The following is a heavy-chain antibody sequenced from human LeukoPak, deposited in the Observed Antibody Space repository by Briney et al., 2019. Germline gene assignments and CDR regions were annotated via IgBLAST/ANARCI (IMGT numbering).Heavy chain of an antibody. CDR3: ARIRTAYCGTTKCREFDH. V-gene: IGHV3-30*04. CDR2: ILYDGSIK. Sequence: RAGGSLRLPCAASGFTFSTYAMHWVRQAPGKGLEWVAVILYDGSIKQYAESVKGRFTISRDNSKNTLDLQMNSLGVEDTAVYHCARIRTAYCGTTKCREFDHWGPGTLVAVSS. D-gene: IGHD2-21*01. CDR1: GFTFSTYA. J-gene: IGHJ4*02.